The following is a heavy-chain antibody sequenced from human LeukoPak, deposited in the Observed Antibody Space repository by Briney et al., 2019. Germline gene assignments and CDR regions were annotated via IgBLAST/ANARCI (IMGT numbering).Heavy chain of an antibody. J-gene: IGHJ6*02. D-gene: IGHD3-10*01. CDR3: ARHNYYGSGSYYEHYGMDV. V-gene: IGHV5-10-1*01. CDR1: GYSFTSYW. Sequence: GESLRISCKGSGYSFTSYWISWVRQMPGKGLEWMGRIDPSDSYTNYSPSFRGHVPISADKSISTAYLQWSSLKASDTAMYYCARHNYYGSGSYYEHYGMDVWGQGTTVTVSS. CDR2: IDPSDSYT.